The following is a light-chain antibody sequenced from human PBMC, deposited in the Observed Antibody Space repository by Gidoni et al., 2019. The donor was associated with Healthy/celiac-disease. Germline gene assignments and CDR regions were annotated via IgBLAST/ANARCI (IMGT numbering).Light chain of an antibody. CDR2: LNSDGSH. Sequence: QLVLTHSPSASASLGASVKLTCTLSSGHSSYAIAWHQQQPEKGPRYLMKLNSDGSHSKGDGITDRFAGSSSGAERYLTISSLQSEDEADYYCQTWGTGIRVFGGGTKLTVL. CDR3: QTWGTGIRV. V-gene: IGLV4-69*01. J-gene: IGLJ3*02. CDR1: SGHSSYA.